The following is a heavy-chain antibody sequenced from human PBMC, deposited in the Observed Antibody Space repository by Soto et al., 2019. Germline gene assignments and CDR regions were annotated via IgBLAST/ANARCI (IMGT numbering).Heavy chain of an antibody. Sequence: EVQLVESGGGLVQPGGSLRLSCAASGFTFSSYSMNWVRQAPGKGLEWVSYISSSSRTIYYADSVKGRFTISRDNAKNSLYLQMNSLRAEDTAAYYCASSIGEGGYWGQGTLVTVSS. CDR1: GFTFSSYS. V-gene: IGHV3-48*01. CDR2: ISSSSRTI. D-gene: IGHD3-10*01. J-gene: IGHJ4*02. CDR3: ASSIGEGGY.